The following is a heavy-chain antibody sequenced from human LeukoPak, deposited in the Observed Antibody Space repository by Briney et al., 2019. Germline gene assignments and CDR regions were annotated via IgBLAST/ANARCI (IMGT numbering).Heavy chain of an antibody. CDR1: GFTFSSYS. Sequence: GGSLRLSCAASGFTFSSYSMNWVRQAPGKGLEWVSSISSSSSYIYYADSVKGRFTISRDNAKNSLYLQMNSLRAEDTAVYYCARDLGGGLGYSQHWGQGTLVTVSS. J-gene: IGHJ1*01. D-gene: IGHD3-16*01. CDR3: ARDLGGGLGYSQH. V-gene: IGHV3-21*01. CDR2: ISSSSSYI.